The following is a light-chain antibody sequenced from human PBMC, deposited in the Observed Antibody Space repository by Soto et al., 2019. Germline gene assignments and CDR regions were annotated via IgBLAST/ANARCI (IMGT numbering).Light chain of an antibody. CDR3: QQYDNLYT. Sequence: DIQMTQSPSSLSASVGDRVTITCQASQDISNYLNWYQQKPGKAPKLLIYGASNLETGVPSRFSGSGSGTDFTFTISSLQAEDIATYYCQQYDNLYTFGQGTKLEIK. CDR2: GAS. CDR1: QDISNY. V-gene: IGKV1-33*01. J-gene: IGKJ2*01.